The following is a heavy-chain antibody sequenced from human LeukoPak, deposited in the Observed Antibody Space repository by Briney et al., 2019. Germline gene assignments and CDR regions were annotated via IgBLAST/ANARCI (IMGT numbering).Heavy chain of an antibody. V-gene: IGHV3-74*03. D-gene: IGHD4-23*01. CDR1: GFSSSSYW. J-gene: IGHJ1*01. Sequence: GGSLRLSCADSGFSSSSYWMHWVRQAPGKGLVWVSGTNTDGSSTMYADSVKGRFTIARDNAKNTLYLQMNSLRAEDTAVYYCYGANAEHWGQGTLVTVSS. CDR3: YGANAEH. CDR2: TNTDGSST.